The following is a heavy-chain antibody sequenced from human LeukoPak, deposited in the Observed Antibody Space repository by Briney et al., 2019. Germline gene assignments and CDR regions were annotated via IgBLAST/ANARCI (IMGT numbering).Heavy chain of an antibody. CDR1: GYTFTGYY. J-gene: IGHJ6*03. D-gene: IGHD2-2*02. V-gene: IGHV1-2*02. CDR2: INPNSGGT. CDR3: ARGSCSSTSCHNQYYYYMDV. Sequence: GASVKVSCKASGYTFTGYYMHWVRQAPGQGLEWMGWINPNSGGTNYAQKFQGRVTMTRDTSISTAYMELRSLRSDDTAVYYCARGSCSSTSCHNQYYYYMDVWGKGTTVTVSS.